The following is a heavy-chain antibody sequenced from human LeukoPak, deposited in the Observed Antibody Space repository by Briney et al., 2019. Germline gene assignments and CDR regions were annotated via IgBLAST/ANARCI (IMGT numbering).Heavy chain of an antibody. V-gene: IGHV4-38-2*02. D-gene: IGHD6-13*01. CDR1: GYSISSGYY. Sequence: PSETLSLTCTVSGYSISSGYYWGWIWQPPGKGLEWIGSIYHSGSTYYNPSLKSRVTISVDTSKNQFSLKLSSVTAADTAVYYCARETSLYSSSGSYNWFDPWGQGTLVTVSS. CDR3: ARETSLYSSSGSYNWFDP. CDR2: IYHSGST. J-gene: IGHJ5*02.